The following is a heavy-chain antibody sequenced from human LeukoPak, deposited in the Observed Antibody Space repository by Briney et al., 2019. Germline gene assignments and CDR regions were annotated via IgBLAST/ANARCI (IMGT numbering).Heavy chain of an antibody. CDR3: ATWGSSSSPLPTMDV. CDR1: GYTFTNYY. Sequence: GASVKVSCKASGYTFTNYYMHWVRQAPGQGLEWIGIISPSDGGTTYAQKFQDRVAMTRDTSTSTVYMELSSLRYEDTAVYYCATWGSSSSPLPTMDVWGQGTSVTVSS. CDR2: ISPSDGGT. V-gene: IGHV1-46*01. J-gene: IGHJ6*02. D-gene: IGHD6-13*01.